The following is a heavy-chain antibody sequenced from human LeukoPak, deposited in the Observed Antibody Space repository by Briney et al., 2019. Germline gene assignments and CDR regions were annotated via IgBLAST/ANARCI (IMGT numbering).Heavy chain of an antibody. V-gene: IGHV3-49*04. Sequence: GRSLRLSCTASGFTFGDYAMSWVRQAQGKELEWVGFISSKAYGGTTEYAASVTGRFTISRDDSKSIAYLQMNSLKTEDTAVYYCTRLRPNYGSFDYWGQGTLVTVSS. CDR2: ISSKAYGGTT. CDR3: TRLRPNYGSFDY. D-gene: IGHD3-10*01. CDR1: GFTFGDYA. J-gene: IGHJ4*02.